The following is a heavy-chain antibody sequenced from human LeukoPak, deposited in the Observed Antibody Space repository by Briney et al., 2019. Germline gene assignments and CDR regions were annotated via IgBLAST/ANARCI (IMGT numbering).Heavy chain of an antibody. CDR2: ISYDGSAT. CDR3: ARATVVPATDWYFDL. Sequence: GGSLRLSCIAPGFTFSTYPMHWVRQAPGKGLEWVAVISYDGSATSYAESVKGRFTFSRDNSKNTLYLQMNSLRAEDTAVYYCARATVVPATDWYFDLWGRGTLVTVSS. V-gene: IGHV3-30*04. J-gene: IGHJ2*01. CDR1: GFTFSTYP. D-gene: IGHD2-15*01.